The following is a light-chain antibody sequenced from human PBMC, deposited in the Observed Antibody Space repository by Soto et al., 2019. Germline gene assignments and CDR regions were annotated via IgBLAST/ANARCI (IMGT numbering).Light chain of an antibody. CDR1: QSVSSKY. CDR3: QQYCSSLFT. CDR2: GAS. Sequence: DIVLTQSPGTLSLSPGERATLSCRASQSVSSKYLAWYQQKPGQAPRVLIYGASIRATGIPERFSGGGSGTDFTLTITRLEPEDVAVYYCQQYCSSLFTFGPWTKVD. J-gene: IGKJ3*01. V-gene: IGKV3-20*01.